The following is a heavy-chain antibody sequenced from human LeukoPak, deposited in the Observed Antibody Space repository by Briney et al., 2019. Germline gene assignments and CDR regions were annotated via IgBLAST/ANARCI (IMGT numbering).Heavy chain of an antibody. J-gene: IGHJ3*02. CDR1: GYTFTAYF. Sequence: ASVKVSCKSAGYTFTAYFIHWLRQAPGQPLERVGWITPNSGDTNITQQFQGRVLMTRATSTTTAYMELNSLPSHDPALYYCARGSLTGVDGVVPRAFVIWGQGTMVTVSS. V-gene: IGHV1-2*02. CDR2: ITPNSGDT. CDR3: ARGSLTGVDGVVPRAFVI. D-gene: IGHD3-3*01.